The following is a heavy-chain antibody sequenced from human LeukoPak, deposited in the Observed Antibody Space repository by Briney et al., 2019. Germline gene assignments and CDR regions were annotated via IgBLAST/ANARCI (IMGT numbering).Heavy chain of an antibody. CDR3: ARDRGPTYYYDSSGFGV. CDR1: GGSISNYY. Sequence: SETLSLTCTVSGGSISNYYWSWIRQPPGKGLEWIGYIYYSGSTNYNPSLKSRVTISVDTSKNQFSLKLSSVTAADTAVYYCARDRGPTYYYDSSGFGVWGQGTMVTVSS. D-gene: IGHD3-22*01. V-gene: IGHV4-59*01. J-gene: IGHJ3*01. CDR2: IYYSGST.